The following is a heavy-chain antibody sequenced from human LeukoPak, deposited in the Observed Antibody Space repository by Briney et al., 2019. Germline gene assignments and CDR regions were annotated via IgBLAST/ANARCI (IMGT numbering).Heavy chain of an antibody. V-gene: IGHV4-4*09. J-gene: IGHJ6*03. CDR2: IYTSGST. CDR1: GGSISSYY. Sequence: SETLSLTCTVSGGSISSYYWSWIRQPPGKGLEWIGYIYTSGSTNYNPSHKSRVTISVDTSKNQFSLKLSSVTAADTAVYYCARQGVTMIGSYYYNYMDVWGKGTTVTVS. D-gene: IGHD3-22*01. CDR3: ARQGVTMIGSYYYNYMDV.